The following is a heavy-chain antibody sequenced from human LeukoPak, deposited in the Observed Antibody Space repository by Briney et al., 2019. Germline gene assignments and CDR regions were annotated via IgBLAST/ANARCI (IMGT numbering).Heavy chain of an antibody. V-gene: IGHV4-4*07. CDR2: IYYSGST. CDR3: ARVGRITIFGVVRTWFDY. J-gene: IGHJ4*02. CDR1: GGSISSYY. Sequence: SETLSLTCTVSGGSISSYYWSWIRQPAGKGLEWIGSIYYSGSTYYNPSLKSRVTISVDTSKNQFSLKLSSVTAADTAVYYCARVGRITIFGVVRTWFDYWGQGTLVTVSS. D-gene: IGHD3-3*01.